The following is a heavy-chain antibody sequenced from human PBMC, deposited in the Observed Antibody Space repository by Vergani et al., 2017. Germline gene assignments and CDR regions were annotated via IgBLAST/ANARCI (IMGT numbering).Heavy chain of an antibody. CDR3: AGDLRLLYNRFDP. D-gene: IGHD1-14*01. J-gene: IGHJ5*02. CDR1: GFTFNQYG. V-gene: IGHV3-33*01. Sequence: QVPLVESGRGVVQPGRSLRLSCAASGFTFNQYGMHWVRQAPGKGLEWVAVTSYVGNNKQYADSVKGRFTISRDNAKSTMYLQMNSLRDEDTGVYYCAGDLRLLYNRFDPWGQGTLVTVSS. CDR2: TSYVGNNK.